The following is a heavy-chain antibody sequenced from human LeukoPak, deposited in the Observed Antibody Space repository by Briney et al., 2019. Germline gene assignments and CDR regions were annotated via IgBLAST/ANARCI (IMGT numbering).Heavy chain of an antibody. J-gene: IGHJ5*02. Sequence: ASVKVSCKASGYTFTSYGISWVRQAPGQGLEWMGWISAYNGNTNYAQKLQGRVTMTTDTSTSTAYMELRSLGSDDTAVYYCARMARIWFGESWYNWFDPWGQGTLVTVSS. CDR2: ISAYNGNT. D-gene: IGHD3-10*01. CDR3: ARMARIWFGESWYNWFDP. CDR1: GYTFTSYG. V-gene: IGHV1-18*01.